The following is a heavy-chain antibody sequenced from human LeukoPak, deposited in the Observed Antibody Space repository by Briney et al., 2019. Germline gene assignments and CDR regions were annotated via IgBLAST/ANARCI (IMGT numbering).Heavy chain of an antibody. CDR2: IIGSSGST. J-gene: IGHJ4*02. Sequence: GGSLRLSCVASGFSFNNYSMDWVRQAPGKGLEWVSLIIGSSGSTFYADSVKGRFTISRDKSKNTLYLQMNSLRAEDTAVYYCAKGAYDYIEIAYFDYWGQGSLVTVSS. D-gene: IGHD5-12*01. V-gene: IGHV3-23*01. CDR3: AKGAYDYIEIAYFDY. CDR1: GFSFNNYS.